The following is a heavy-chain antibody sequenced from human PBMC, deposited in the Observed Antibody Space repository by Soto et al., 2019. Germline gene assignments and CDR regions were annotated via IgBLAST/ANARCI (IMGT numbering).Heavy chain of an antibody. Sequence: SETLSLTCTVSGGSISSGGYYWSWIRQHPGKGLEWIGYIYYSGSTYYNPSLKSRVTISVDTSKNQFSLKLSSVTAADTAVYYCARGGLAYCGGDCYSVWFDQWGQGTLVTSPQ. J-gene: IGHJ5*02. D-gene: IGHD2-21*02. V-gene: IGHV4-31*03. CDR1: GGSISSGGYY. CDR2: IYYSGST. CDR3: ARGGLAYCGGDCYSVWFDQ.